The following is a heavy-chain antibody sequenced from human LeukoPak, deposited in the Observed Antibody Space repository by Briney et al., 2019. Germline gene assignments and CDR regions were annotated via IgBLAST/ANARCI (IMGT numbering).Heavy chain of an antibody. J-gene: IGHJ4*02. D-gene: IGHD6-13*01. V-gene: IGHV4-59*08. CDR3: ARGVYIAAAQYGY. CDR1: GGSISDYY. CDR2: IHYSGAT. Sequence: SETLSLTCTVSGGSISDYYWSWIRQPPGKGLESIGYIHYSGATNYYPSLKSRVTISLDTSKNQFSLRLSSVTAADTAVYYCARGVYIAAAQYGYWGQGTLVTVSS.